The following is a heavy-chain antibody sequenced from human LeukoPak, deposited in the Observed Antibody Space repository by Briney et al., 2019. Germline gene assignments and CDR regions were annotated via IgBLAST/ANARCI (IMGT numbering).Heavy chain of an antibody. CDR1: GGSISSGPYF. Sequence: PSQTLSLTCSVSGGSISSGPYFWSWIRQSPGQGLEWIGYIWPSGSTNYNPSLSGRVAISLDKSRNHFTLMVTAVTAADTAVYYCARGGVTALGDYWGQGTLVTVSS. J-gene: IGHJ4*02. CDR3: ARGGVTALGDY. D-gene: IGHD2-21*02. V-gene: IGHV4-30-2*06. CDR2: IWPSGST.